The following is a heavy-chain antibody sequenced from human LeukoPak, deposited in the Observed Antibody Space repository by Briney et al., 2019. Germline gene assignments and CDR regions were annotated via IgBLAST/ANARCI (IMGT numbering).Heavy chain of an antibody. CDR3: AKTLVGATAYFDS. CDR2: ISGGGSST. J-gene: IGHJ4*02. D-gene: IGHD1-26*01. V-gene: IGHV3-23*01. CDR1: GFTFSSYA. Sequence: PGGSLRLSCAASGFTFSSYAMSWVRQSPGKGLEWVSSISGGGSSTYYADSVKGRFIISRDNSKNTVNLQMNSLRAEDTALYYCAKTLVGATAYFDSWGQGTLVTVSS.